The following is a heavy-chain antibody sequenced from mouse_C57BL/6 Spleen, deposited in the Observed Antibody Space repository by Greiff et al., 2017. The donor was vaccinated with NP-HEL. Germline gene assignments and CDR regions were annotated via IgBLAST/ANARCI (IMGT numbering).Heavy chain of an antibody. CDR3: AREDSNYVYYFDY. CDR2: INYDGSST. V-gene: IGHV5-16*01. J-gene: IGHJ2*01. D-gene: IGHD2-5*01. Sequence: EVKLMESEGGLVQPGSSMKLSCTASGFTFSDYYMAWVRQVPEKGLEWVANINYDGSSTYYLDSLKSRFIISRDNAKNILYLQMSSLKSEDTATYYCAREDSNYVYYFDYWGQGTTLTVSS. CDR1: GFTFSDYY.